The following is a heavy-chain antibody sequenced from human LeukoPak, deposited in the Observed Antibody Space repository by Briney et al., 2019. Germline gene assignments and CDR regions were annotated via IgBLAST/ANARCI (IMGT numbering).Heavy chain of an antibody. V-gene: IGHV5-51*01. Sequence: GESLKISCKGSGYSFTNNWIGWVRQMPGKGLEWMGIIYPGDSDTRYSPSFQGQVTISADKSLSTAFLQWSSLTASDTAMYYCARHDSLTGPVDYWGQGTLLTVSS. J-gene: IGHJ4*02. CDR3: ARHDSLTGPVDY. D-gene: IGHD3-9*01. CDR1: GYSFTNNW. CDR2: IYPGDSDT.